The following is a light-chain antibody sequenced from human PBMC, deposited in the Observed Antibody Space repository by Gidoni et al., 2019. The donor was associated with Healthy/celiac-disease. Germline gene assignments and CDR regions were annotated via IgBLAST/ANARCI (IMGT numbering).Light chain of an antibody. CDR1: QSISSY. CDR3: QQSYSTSPVT. V-gene: IGKV1-39*01. Sequence: DIQMTQSPSSLSASVGDRVTITCRARQSISSYLNGYQQKPGKAPKLLIYAASSLQSGVPARFSGSGSWTDFTLTISSLQPEDCATYYCQQSYSTSPVTFXQXTKLEIK. CDR2: AAS. J-gene: IGKJ2*01.